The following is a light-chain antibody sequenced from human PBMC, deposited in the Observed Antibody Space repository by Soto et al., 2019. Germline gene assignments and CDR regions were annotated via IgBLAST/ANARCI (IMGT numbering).Light chain of an antibody. CDR1: LFIANH. J-gene: IGKJ4*01. Sequence: IVVTQSPATLSVSPGERVTFSCKASLFIANHLAWYQHKPGQSPRLLIHAASTGAPGVPARFSGSWSGAEFTLTIDSLQSDDSAMYYCQQYYRWPVTFGGGTKVEIK. CDR3: QQYYRWPVT. V-gene: IGKV3-15*01. CDR2: AAS.